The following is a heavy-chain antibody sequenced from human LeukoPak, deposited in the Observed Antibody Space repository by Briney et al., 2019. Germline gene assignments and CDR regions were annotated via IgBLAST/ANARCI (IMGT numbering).Heavy chain of an antibody. D-gene: IGHD6-13*01. J-gene: IGHJ4*02. CDR1: GFTFSFYC. Sequence: GGSLRLSCAASGFTFSFYCLHWVRPAPGKGLGLGSAISGSGGSTYYADSVKGRFTISRDHSKNTLYLQMNRLRAEDTAVYYCAKVEGGWTAAGPNFDYWGQGTLVTVSS. CDR3: AKVEGGWTAAGPNFDY. V-gene: IGHV3-23*01. CDR2: ISGSGGST.